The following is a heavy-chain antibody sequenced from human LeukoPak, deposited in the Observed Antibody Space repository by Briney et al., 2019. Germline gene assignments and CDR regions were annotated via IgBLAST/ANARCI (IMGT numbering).Heavy chain of an antibody. V-gene: IGHV4-59*01. CDR2: IYSSGTT. Sequence: PSETLSLACTVSGDSISSSYWSWIRQLPGNGLEWIGHIYSSGTTNYNPSLSGRVTISMDTSKNQLSLKLTAVTAADTAVYYCARDRQPSWYRGLDVWGQGTTVTVSS. CDR3: ARDRQPSWYRGLDV. D-gene: IGHD1-14*01. CDR1: GDSISSSY. J-gene: IGHJ6*02.